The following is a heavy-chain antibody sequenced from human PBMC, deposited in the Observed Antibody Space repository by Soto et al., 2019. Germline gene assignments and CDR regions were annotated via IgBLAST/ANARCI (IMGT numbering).Heavy chain of an antibody. Sequence: GASVKVSCKASGYTFTTYAIHWVRQAPGQRLEWMGSINAGNGNTKYLQRFQGRVTITRDTSASTAYMELSSLGSEDTAVYFCARAGGGYCSGSSCLFDYWGHGTLVTVSS. CDR1: GYTFTTYA. CDR2: INAGNGNT. CDR3: ARAGGGYCSGSSCLFDY. D-gene: IGHD2-2*01. J-gene: IGHJ4*01. V-gene: IGHV1-3*01.